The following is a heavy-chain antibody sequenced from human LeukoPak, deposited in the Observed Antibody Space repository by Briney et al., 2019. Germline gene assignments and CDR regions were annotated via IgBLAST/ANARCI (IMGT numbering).Heavy chain of an antibody. CDR1: GFTFSIYT. J-gene: IGHJ4*02. CDR3: ARGDGRGSYKDYYFDY. CDR2: ISSSSSYI. Sequence: GGSLRLSCAASGFTFSIYTINWVRQALGKGLEWVSSISSSSSYIYYADSVKGRLTISRDNAKNSLYLQMNSLRAEDTAVYYCARGDGRGSYKDYYFDYWGQGTLVTVSS. V-gene: IGHV3-21*01. D-gene: IGHD1-26*01.